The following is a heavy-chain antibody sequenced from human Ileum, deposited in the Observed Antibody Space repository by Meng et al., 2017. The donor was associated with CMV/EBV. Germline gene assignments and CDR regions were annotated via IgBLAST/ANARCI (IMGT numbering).Heavy chain of an antibody. V-gene: IGHV3-30*02. CDR1: GFTFSNYA. Sequence: GGSLRLSCAASGFTFSNYAMHWVRQAPGKGLEWVTFTLFDGSDNHYRDSVKGRFTISRDNSRNTLYLQMNNLGAEDTAMYYCAKDFNYGDYLDYWGQGTPVTVSS. D-gene: IGHD4-17*01. CDR3: AKDFNYGDYLDY. CDR2: TLFDGSDN. J-gene: IGHJ4*02.